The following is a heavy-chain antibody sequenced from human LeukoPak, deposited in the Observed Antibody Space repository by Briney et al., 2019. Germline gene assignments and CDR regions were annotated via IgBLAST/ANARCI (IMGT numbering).Heavy chain of an antibody. V-gene: IGHV5-51*01. Sequence: GESLKISCQASGYSFTNYWIGWVRQMPGKGLEWLGIIHPGDYDTRYGPSFQGQVTISADKSINTAFLQWSSLKASDTAMYYCPRQDLVLTGATYRYFDRWGRGPLVTVPS. CDR1: GYSFTNYW. CDR2: IHPGDYDT. CDR3: PRQDLVLTGATYRYFDR. D-gene: IGHD2-8*01. J-gene: IGHJ2*01.